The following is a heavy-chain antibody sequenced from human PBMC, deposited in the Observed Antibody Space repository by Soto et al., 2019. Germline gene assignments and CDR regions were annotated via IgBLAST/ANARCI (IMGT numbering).Heavy chain of an antibody. CDR2: IIPIFGTA. Sequence: SVKVSCKASGGTFSSYAISWVRQAPGQGLEWMGGIIPIFGTANYAQKFQGRVTITTDKSTSTAYMELSSLRSEDTAVYYCARDPGYYDSSGNFDYWGQGTLVTVS. CDR1: GGTFSSYA. J-gene: IGHJ4*02. CDR3: ARDPGYYDSSGNFDY. V-gene: IGHV1-69*05. D-gene: IGHD3-22*01.